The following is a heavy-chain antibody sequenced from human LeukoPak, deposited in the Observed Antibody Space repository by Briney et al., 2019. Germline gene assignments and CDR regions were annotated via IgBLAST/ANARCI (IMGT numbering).Heavy chain of an antibody. Sequence: GSLRHSCAASGFTFSSSAMSWVRQAPGRGLEWVSAISNNGGYTYYADSVQGRFTISRDNSKSTLCLQMNSLRAEDTAVYYCAKQLGYCSDGSCYFPYWGQGTLVTVSS. CDR1: GFTFSSSA. CDR3: AKQLGYCSDGSCYFPY. V-gene: IGHV3-23*01. J-gene: IGHJ4*02. D-gene: IGHD2-15*01. CDR2: ISNNGGYT.